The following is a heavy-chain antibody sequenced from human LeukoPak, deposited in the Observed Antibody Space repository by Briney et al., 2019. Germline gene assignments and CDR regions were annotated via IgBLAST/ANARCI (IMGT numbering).Heavy chain of an antibody. Sequence: ASVKVSCKASDYTFTTYGISWVRQAPGQGLEWMGRINPNSGGTSYAQKFQGRVTMTRDTSISTAYMELSRLRSDDTAVYYCAREQWLKGKRHFQHWGQGTLVTVSS. J-gene: IGHJ1*01. CDR1: DYTFTTYG. CDR2: INPNSGGT. V-gene: IGHV1-2*06. CDR3: AREQWLKGKRHFQH. D-gene: IGHD6-19*01.